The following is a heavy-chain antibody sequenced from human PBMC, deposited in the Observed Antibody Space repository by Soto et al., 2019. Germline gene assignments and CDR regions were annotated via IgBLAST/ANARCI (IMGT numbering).Heavy chain of an antibody. CDR2: IRFDGSNI. V-gene: IGHV3-33*01. CDR1: ESIFRGYG. D-gene: IGHD3-10*02. Sequence: GGCLRLSCAVSESIFRGYGMHWVRQAPGKGLEWVAIIRFDGSNIHYADYVMGRFPISRDNSKNMLYLEMNNLRVEDTAVYYCARDGVGVTTFWGFLDYWGQGTLVTVSS. CDR3: ARDGVGVTTFWGFLDY. J-gene: IGHJ4*02.